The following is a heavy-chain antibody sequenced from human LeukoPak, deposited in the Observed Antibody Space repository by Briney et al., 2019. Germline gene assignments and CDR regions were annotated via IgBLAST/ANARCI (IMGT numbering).Heavy chain of an antibody. CDR3: ARASGPFDF. J-gene: IGHJ4*02. V-gene: IGHV3-33*01. D-gene: IGHD3-10*01. CDR1: GFIFSTYG. CDR2: IFSDGYTK. Sequence: GGSLRLSCAASGFIFSTYGLHWVRQAPGKGLEGVAVIFSDGYTKYYAGSVKDRFTISRDNSKNTLYLHMNNLIPGDTGVYYCARASGPFDFWGQGTLLTVSS.